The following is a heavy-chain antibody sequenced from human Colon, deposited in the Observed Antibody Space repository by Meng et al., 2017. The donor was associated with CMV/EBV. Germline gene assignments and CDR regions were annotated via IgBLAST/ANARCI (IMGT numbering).Heavy chain of an antibody. J-gene: IGHJ4*02. CDR1: GGSIRSYY. CDR3: ARDSYGYSILDY. Sequence: LTCTVSGGSIRSYYWSWIRQPPGKGLEWIGYIYNTGSTNYNPSLKSRVTISVDTSKNQFSLRLSSVTAADTAVYYCARDSYGYSILDYWGQGTLVTVSS. V-gene: IGHV4-59*01. D-gene: IGHD5-18*01. CDR2: IYNTGST.